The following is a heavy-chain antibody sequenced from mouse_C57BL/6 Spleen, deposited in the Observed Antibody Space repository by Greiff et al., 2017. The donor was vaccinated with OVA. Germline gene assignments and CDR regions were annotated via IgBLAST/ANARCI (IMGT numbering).Heavy chain of an antibody. CDR3: TRDHDGNSFAY. Sequence: EVKVEESGEGLVKPGGSLKLSCAASGFTFSSYAMSWVRQTPEKRLEWVAYISSGGDYIYYADTVKGRFTISRDNARNTLYLQMSSLKSEDTAMYYCTRDHDGNSFAYWGQGTLVTVSA. V-gene: IGHV5-9-1*02. J-gene: IGHJ3*01. CDR2: ISSGGDYI. CDR1: GFTFSSYA. D-gene: IGHD2-3*01.